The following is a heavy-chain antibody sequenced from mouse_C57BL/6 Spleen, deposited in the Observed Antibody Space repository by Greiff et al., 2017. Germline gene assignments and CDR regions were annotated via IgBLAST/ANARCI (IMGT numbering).Heavy chain of an antibody. Sequence: EVQVVESGGDLVKPGGSLKLSCAASGFTFSSYGMSWVRQTPDKRLEWVATISSGGSYTYYPDSVKGRFTISRDNAKNTLYLQMSSLKSEDTAMYYCARFSIYYAMDYWGQGTSVTVSS. J-gene: IGHJ4*01. V-gene: IGHV5-6*01. CDR3: ARFSIYYAMDY. CDR1: GFTFSSYG. D-gene: IGHD2-10*02. CDR2: ISSGGSYT.